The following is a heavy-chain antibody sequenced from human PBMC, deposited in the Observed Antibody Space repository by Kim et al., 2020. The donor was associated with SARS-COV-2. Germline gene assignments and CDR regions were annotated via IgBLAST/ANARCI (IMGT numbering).Heavy chain of an antibody. V-gene: IGHV3-48*02. CDR2: ITKSSTTI. J-gene: IGHJ3*02. D-gene: IGHD3-16*01. Sequence: GGSLRLFCATSGFTFSAYDMNWVRQAPGKGLEWLSFITKSSTTIYYADSVEGRFTISRDNAKNSLFLQMNSLRDEDTALYYCVRDRMGGAFYMWGQGTMVTVSS. CDR3: VRDRMGGAFYM. CDR1: GFTFSAYD.